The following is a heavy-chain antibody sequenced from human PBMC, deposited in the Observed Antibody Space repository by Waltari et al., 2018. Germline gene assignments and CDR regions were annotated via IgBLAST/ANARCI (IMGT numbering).Heavy chain of an antibody. CDR1: GYTFTGYY. Sequence: QVQLMQSGAEVKKPGASVKVSCKASGYTFTGYYMHWVRQAPGQGLEWMGRINPNSGGTNYAQKCQGRVTMTWDTSISTAYMELSRLRSDDTAVYYCARGTVVPANDYWGQGTLVTVSS. D-gene: IGHD2-2*01. CDR2: INPNSGGT. J-gene: IGHJ4*02. V-gene: IGHV1-2*06. CDR3: ARGTVVPANDY.